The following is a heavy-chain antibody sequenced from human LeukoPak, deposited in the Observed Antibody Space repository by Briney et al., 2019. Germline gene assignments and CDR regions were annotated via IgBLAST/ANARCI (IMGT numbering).Heavy chain of an antibody. V-gene: IGHV3-66*01. CDR2: IYSGGST. CDR1: GFTVSSNY. Sequence: AGGSLRLSCAASGFTVSSNYRSWVRQAPGKGLELVSVIYSGGSTYYADSVKGRFTISRDNSKNMLYLQMNSLRAEDTAVYYCARDWPIAAAYYYYYGMDVWGQGTTVTVSS. J-gene: IGHJ6*02. D-gene: IGHD6-13*01. CDR3: ARDWPIAAAYYYYYGMDV.